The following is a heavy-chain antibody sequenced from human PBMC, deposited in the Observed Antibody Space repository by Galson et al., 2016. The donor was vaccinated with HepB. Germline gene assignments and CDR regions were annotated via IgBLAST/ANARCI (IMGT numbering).Heavy chain of an antibody. Sequence: ETLSLTCTVSGGSISSYYWSWIRQPPGKGLEWIGYIYYSGSTNYNPSLKSRVTISVDTSKNQFSLKASSVTAADTAVYYCARYGTSMVRGVISSWFDPWGQGTLVTVSS. J-gene: IGHJ5*02. V-gene: IGHV4-59*01. CDR1: GGSISSYY. D-gene: IGHD3-10*01. CDR2: IYYSGST. CDR3: ARYGTSMVRGVISSWFDP.